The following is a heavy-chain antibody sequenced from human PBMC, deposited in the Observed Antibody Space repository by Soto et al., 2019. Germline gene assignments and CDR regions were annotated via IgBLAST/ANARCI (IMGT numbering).Heavy chain of an antibody. CDR1: GGSVRSSSYY. D-gene: IGHD6-13*01. J-gene: IGHJ4*02. V-gene: IGHV4-39*01. CDR3: ARHEGGAAADRPLDY. Sequence: QLRLQESGPGLVKSSETLSLTCTISGGSVRSSSYYWGWIRQPPGKGLEWIATIYYSGRTHNNPAIKSRATMPIDPYTNQFALKMNSVPAPDTAVYYCARHEGGAAADRPLDYWGQGTLVTVSS. CDR2: IYYSGRT.